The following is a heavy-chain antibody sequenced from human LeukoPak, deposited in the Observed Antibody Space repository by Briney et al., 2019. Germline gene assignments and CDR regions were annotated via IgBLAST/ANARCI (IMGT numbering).Heavy chain of an antibody. Sequence: GASVKVSCKPSGYTFTAYAINWVRQAPGQGLEWMGIVNPSGGSTSYAQKFQGRVTMTRDTSTSTVYMELSSLRSEDTAVYYRAREYCVDGSGSYCWRIDYYYYGMDVWGQGTTVTVSS. D-gene: IGHD3-10*01. V-gene: IGHV1-46*01. CDR2: VNPSGGST. J-gene: IGHJ6*02. CDR3: AREYCVDGSGSYCWRIDYYYYGMDV. CDR1: GYTFTAYA.